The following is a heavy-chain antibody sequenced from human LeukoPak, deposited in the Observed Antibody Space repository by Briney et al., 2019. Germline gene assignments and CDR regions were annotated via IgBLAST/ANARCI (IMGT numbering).Heavy chain of an antibody. V-gene: IGHV1-2*02. Sequence: ASVKVSCKASGYTFTGYYMHWVRQAPGQGLEWMGWINPNSGGTNYAQKFQGRVTMTRDTSISTASLELSRLRSDDTAVYYCARLTIGDYGDRESGFDYWGQGTLVTVSS. CDR1: GYTFTGYY. D-gene: IGHD4-17*01. CDR2: INPNSGGT. CDR3: ARLTIGDYGDRESGFDY. J-gene: IGHJ4*02.